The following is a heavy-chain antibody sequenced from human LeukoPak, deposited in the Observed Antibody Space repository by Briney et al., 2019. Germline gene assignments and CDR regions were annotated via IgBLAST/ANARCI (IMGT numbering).Heavy chain of an antibody. Sequence: GGSLRLSCAASGFNFDDYVMTWVRQAPGKGLKWVSGINWNGGSRGYADSVKGRFTISRDNAKNSLYLQMNSLRAEDTALYYCARHVPMITFGGVIVMPAHFDYWGQGTLVTVSS. D-gene: IGHD3-16*02. J-gene: IGHJ4*02. CDR2: INWNGGSR. CDR3: ARHVPMITFGGVIVMPAHFDY. V-gene: IGHV3-20*04. CDR1: GFNFDDYV.